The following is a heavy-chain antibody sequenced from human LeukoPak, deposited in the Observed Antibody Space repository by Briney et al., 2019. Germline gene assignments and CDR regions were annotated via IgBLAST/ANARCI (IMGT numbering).Heavy chain of an antibody. D-gene: IGHD3-9*01. V-gene: IGHV5-51*01. J-gene: IGHJ3*02. CDR3: AGVIRSLFSSGAFDI. CDR2: IYPGDSDT. CDR1: GYSFTSYW. Sequence: GESLKISCKGSGYSFTSYWIGWVRQMPGKGLEWMGIIYPGDSDTRYSPSFQGQVTISADKSISTAYLQWSSLKASDTAMYYCAGVIRSLFSSGAFDIWGQGTMVTVSS.